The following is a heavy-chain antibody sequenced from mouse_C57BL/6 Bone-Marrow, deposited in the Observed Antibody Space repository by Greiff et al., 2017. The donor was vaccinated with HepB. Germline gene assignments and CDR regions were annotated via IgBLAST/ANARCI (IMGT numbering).Heavy chain of an antibody. J-gene: IGHJ1*03. CDR1: GYTFTSYG. V-gene: IGHV1-81*01. Sequence: LQESGAELARPGASVKLSCKASGYTFTSYGISWVKQRTGQGLEWIGEIYPRSGNTYYNEKFKGKATLTADKSSSTAYMELRSLTSEDSAVYFCARSSVPWYFDVWGTGTTVTVSS. CDR2: IYPRSGNT. D-gene: IGHD3-1*01. CDR3: ARSSVPWYFDV.